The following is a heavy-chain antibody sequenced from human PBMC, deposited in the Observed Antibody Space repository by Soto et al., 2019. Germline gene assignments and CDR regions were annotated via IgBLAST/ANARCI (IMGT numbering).Heavy chain of an antibody. V-gene: IGHV4-34*01. J-gene: IGHJ6*02. D-gene: IGHD3-9*01. Sequence: PSETLSLTCAVYGGSFSGYYWSWIRQPPGKGLEWIGEINHSGSTNYNPSLKSRVTISVDTSKNQFSLKLSSVTAADTAVYYCASMGRCFVWLSTNTSYYYYGMDVWGQGTTVTVSS. CDR3: ASMGRCFVWLSTNTSYYYYGMDV. CDR1: GGSFSGYY. CDR2: INHSGST.